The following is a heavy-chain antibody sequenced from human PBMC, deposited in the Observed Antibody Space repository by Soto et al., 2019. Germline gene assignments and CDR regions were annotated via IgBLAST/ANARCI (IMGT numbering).Heavy chain of an antibody. Sequence: ASVKVSCKASGYTFTSYGISWVRQAPGQGLEWMGWISAYNGNTNYAQKLQGRVTMTTDTSTSTAYMELRSLRSDDTAVYYCARDNYDILTEDYYYYMDVWGKGTTVTVSS. D-gene: IGHD3-9*01. CDR1: GYTFTSYG. J-gene: IGHJ6*03. V-gene: IGHV1-18*01. CDR3: ARDNYDILTEDYYYYMDV. CDR2: ISAYNGNT.